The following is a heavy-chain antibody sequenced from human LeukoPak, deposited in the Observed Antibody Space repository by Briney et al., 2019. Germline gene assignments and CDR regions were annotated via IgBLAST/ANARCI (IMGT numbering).Heavy chain of an antibody. CDR2: IYYSGST. CDR3: ARVGLENYDFWSGYNNYYYMDV. Sequence: SETLSLTCTVSGGSISSYYWSWIRQPPGKGLEWIGYIYYSGSTNYNPSLKSQVTISVDTSKNQFSLKLSSVTAADTAVYYCARVGLENYDFWSGYNNYYYMDVWGKGTTVTVSS. D-gene: IGHD3-3*01. CDR1: GGSISSYY. J-gene: IGHJ6*03. V-gene: IGHV4-59*01.